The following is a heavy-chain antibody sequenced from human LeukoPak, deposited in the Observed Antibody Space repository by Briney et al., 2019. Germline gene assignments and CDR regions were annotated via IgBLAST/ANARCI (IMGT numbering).Heavy chain of an antibody. V-gene: IGHV3-33*01. CDR3: ARDRCSSTSCYRGLDY. D-gene: IGHD2-2*02. CDR1: GFTFSSYG. J-gene: IGHJ4*02. CDR2: IWYDGSNK. Sequence: PGGSLRLSCAASGFTFSSYGTHWVRQAPGKGLEWVAVIWYDGSNKYYADSVKGRFTISRDNSKNTLYLQMNSLRAEDTAVYYCARDRCSSTSCYRGLDYWGQGTLVTVSS.